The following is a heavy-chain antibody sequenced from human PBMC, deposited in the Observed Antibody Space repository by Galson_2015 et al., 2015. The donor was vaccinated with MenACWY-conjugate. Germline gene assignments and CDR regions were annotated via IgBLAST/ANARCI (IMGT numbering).Heavy chain of an antibody. J-gene: IGHJ4*02. CDR3: ATEWKSYDFWNGFLN. Sequence: SVKVSCKASGHTFSTYTIHWVRQAPGQGLEWIGRIIPILDRTNYARNFQGRATITADESTSTAYMELNSLRFEDTAVYYCATEWKSYDFWNGFLNWGQGTLVTVSS. D-gene: IGHD3-3*01. V-gene: IGHV1-69*13. CDR1: GHTFSTYT. CDR2: IIPILDRT.